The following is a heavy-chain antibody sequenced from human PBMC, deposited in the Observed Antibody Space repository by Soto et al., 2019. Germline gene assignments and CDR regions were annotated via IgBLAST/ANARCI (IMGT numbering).Heavy chain of an antibody. J-gene: IGHJ3*02. D-gene: IGHD2-8*01. CDR1: GGSISSGDYY. CDR3: ASSGYCTNGVCPTDDAFEI. V-gene: IGHV4-30-4*01. CDR2: IYYSGST. Sequence: TLSLTCTVSGGSISSGDYYWSWIRQPPGKGLEWIGYIYYSGSTYYNPSLKSRVTISVDTSKNQFSLKLSSVTAADTAVYYCASSGYCTNGVCPTDDAFEIWGQGTMVTVSS.